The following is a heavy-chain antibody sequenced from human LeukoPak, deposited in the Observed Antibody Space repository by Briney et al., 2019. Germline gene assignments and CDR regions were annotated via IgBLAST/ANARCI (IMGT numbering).Heavy chain of an antibody. CDR1: GYTFTSYY. Sequence: ASVKVSCKASGYTFTSYYMHCVRQAPGQGLEWMGIINPSGGSTSDAQKFQGRVTITRDTSTSTVYMELSSLRSEDTAVYYCARDYCGSGTPYSGMLFDPWGQGTLVTVSP. J-gene: IGHJ5*02. CDR2: INPSGGST. D-gene: IGHD3-10*01. V-gene: IGHV1-46*01. CDR3: ARDYCGSGTPYSGMLFDP.